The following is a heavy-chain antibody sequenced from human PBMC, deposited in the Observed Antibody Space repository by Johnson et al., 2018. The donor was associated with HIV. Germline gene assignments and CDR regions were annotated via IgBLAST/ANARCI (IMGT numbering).Heavy chain of an antibody. V-gene: IGHV3-11*04. CDR1: GFSFSDYY. J-gene: IGHJ3*02. Sequence: QVQLVESGGGLVKPGGSLRLSCAASGFSFSDYYMTWIRQAPGKGLEFVSYISSSGSTIYYADSVKGRFTISRDNAKNSLYLQMNSLRAEDTAVYYCARDMSDSAWGDAFDIWGQGTMVTVSP. D-gene: IGHD3-16*01. CDR2: ISSSGSTI. CDR3: ARDMSDSAWGDAFDI.